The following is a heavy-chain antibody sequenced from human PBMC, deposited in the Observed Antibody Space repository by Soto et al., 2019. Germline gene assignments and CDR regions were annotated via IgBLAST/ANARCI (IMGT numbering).Heavy chain of an antibody. CDR3: ARHFPPINSGRPYFDL. CDR1: NDSISPYY. CDR2: IYYSGST. D-gene: IGHD3-10*01. J-gene: IGHJ4*02. Sequence: QVQLQESGPGLVKPSETLTLTCTVSNDSISPYYWSWIRQPPGKGLEWNGFIYYSGSTTYNPSIKSRVTISVATSKNQFSLKLTSVTAADTAISYCARHFPPINSGRPYFDLWGQGTRVTVSS. V-gene: IGHV4-59*08.